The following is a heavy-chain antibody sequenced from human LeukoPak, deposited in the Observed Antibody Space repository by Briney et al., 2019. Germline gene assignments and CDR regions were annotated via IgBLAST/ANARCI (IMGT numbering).Heavy chain of an antibody. D-gene: IGHD2/OR15-2a*01. Sequence: GGSLRLSCAASGFTVSSNYMGWVRQARGKGLEWVAFIHSGGSTNYADSVKGRFTISRDNAKNTLYLQMNSLRADDTAVYYCARDVNLLFFDVWGRGTLVTVSS. CDR2: IHSGGST. CDR1: GFTVSSNY. CDR3: ARDVNLLFFDV. J-gene: IGHJ2*01. V-gene: IGHV3-53*01.